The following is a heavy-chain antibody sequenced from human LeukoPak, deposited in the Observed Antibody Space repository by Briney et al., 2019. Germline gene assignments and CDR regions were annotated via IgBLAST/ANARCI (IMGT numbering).Heavy chain of an antibody. J-gene: IGHJ5*02. D-gene: IGHD6-19*01. CDR3: AKGAGPPWFDP. Sequence: SKTLSLTCTVSGGSISSSSYYWGWIRQPPGKGLEWIGSIYYSGSTYYNPSLKSRVTISVDTSKNQFSMKLSSVTAADTAVYYCAKGAGPPWFDPWGQGTLVTVSS. V-gene: IGHV4-39*07. CDR1: GGSISSSSYY. CDR2: IYYSGST.